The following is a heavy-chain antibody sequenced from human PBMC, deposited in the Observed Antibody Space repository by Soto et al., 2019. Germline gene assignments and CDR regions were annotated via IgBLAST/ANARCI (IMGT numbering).Heavy chain of an antibody. D-gene: IGHD1-26*01. J-gene: IGHJ5*02. Sequence: SVKVSCKASGGTFRSYAISWVRQAPGQGLEWMGGIIPIFGTANYAQKFQGRVTITADESTSTAYMELSSLRSEDTAVYYCARDIRGGGELLFRWFDPWGQGTLVTVSS. CDR1: GGTFRSYA. CDR2: IIPIFGTA. CDR3: ARDIRGGGELLFRWFDP. V-gene: IGHV1-69*13.